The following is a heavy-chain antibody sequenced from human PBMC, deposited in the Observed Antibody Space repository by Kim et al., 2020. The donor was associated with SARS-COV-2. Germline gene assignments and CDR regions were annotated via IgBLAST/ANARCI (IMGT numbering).Heavy chain of an antibody. Sequence: GESLKISCKGSGYSFTSYWIGWVRQMPGKGLEWMGIIYPGDSDTRYSPSFQGQVTISADKSISTAYLQWSSLKASDTAMYYCARQEVTMVRGGYYYGMDVWGQGTTVTVSS. J-gene: IGHJ6*02. CDR3: ARQEVTMVRGGYYYGMDV. CDR1: GYSFTSYW. V-gene: IGHV5-51*01. D-gene: IGHD3-10*01. CDR2: IYPGDSDT.